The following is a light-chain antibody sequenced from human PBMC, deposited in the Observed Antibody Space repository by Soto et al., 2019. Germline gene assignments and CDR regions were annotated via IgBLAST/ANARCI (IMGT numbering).Light chain of an antibody. CDR1: SSDIGSNP. CDR3: SAWDDNIYGPV. V-gene: IGLV1-44*01. CDR2: RDN. J-gene: IGLJ2*01. Sequence: QSVLTQPPSASGTPVQTVAISCSGGSSDIGSNPVNCYLHLPGAAPKLLIYRDNQRPSGVPDRFSGAKSGTSASLTISGLQSEDEADYFCSAWDDNIYGPVFGGGTKLTVL.